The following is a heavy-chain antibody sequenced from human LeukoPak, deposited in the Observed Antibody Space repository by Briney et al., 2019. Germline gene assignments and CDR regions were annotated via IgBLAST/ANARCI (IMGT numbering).Heavy chain of an antibody. V-gene: IGHV4-61*02. CDR3: ARTYYDFWSGYYRDNNWFDP. Sequence: PSETLSLTCTVSGGSISSGSYYWSWIRQPAGKGLEWIGRIYTSGSTNYNPSLKSRVTISVDTSENQFSLKLSSVTAADTAVYYCARTYYDFWSGYYRDNNWFDPWGQGTLVTVSS. D-gene: IGHD3-3*01. CDR1: GGSISSGSYY. J-gene: IGHJ5*02. CDR2: IYTSGST.